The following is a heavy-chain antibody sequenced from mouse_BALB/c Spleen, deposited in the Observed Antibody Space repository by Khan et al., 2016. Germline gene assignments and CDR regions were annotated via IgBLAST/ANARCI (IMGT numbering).Heavy chain of an antibody. CDR3: ARGERLRQAFAY. Sequence: EVELVESGPGLVKPSQSLSLTCSVTGYSITSGYYWNWIRQFPGNKLEWMGYISYDGSNNYNPSLKNRISITRDTSKNQFFLKLNSVTTEDTATYYCARGERLRQAFAYWGQGPLVTVSA. D-gene: IGHD2-4*01. V-gene: IGHV3-6*02. J-gene: IGHJ3*01. CDR2: ISYDGSN. CDR1: GYSITSGYY.